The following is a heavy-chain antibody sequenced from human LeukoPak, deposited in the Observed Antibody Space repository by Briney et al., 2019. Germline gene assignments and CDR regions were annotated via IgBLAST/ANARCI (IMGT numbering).Heavy chain of an antibody. CDR2: ISYDGSNK. D-gene: IGHD1-26*01. J-gene: IGHJ3*02. CDR1: GFTFSSYG. V-gene: IGHV3-30*18. Sequence: PGGSLRLSCAASGFTFSSYGMHWVRQAPGKGLEWVAVISYDGSNKYYADSVKGRFTISRGNSKNTLYLQMNSLRAEDTAVYYCAKEGGVGAAFDIWGQGTMVTVSS. CDR3: AKEGGVGAAFDI.